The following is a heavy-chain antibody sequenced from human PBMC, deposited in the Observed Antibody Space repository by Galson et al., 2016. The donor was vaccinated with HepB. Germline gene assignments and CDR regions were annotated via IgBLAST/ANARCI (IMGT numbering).Heavy chain of an antibody. D-gene: IGHD4-11*01. V-gene: IGHV3-49*03. Sequence: SLRLSCAASGFTFGDYTMSWFRQAPGKGLEWVGFIRTKAYRGTTEYAASVEARFTISRDDSESIAYLQMNSLKTEDTALYYCTRGYSNFFYFHGMDVWGKGTTVTVSS. CDR3: TRGYSNFFYFHGMDV. J-gene: IGHJ6*04. CDR2: IRTKAYRGTT. CDR1: GFTFGDYT.